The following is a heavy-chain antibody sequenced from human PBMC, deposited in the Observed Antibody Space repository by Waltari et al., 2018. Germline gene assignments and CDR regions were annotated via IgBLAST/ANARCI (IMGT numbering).Heavy chain of an antibody. CDR3: VRQVGTNWLDP. CDR1: GYTFTNYW. D-gene: IGHD1-26*01. J-gene: IGHJ5*02. CDR2: IYPGDSET. Sequence: DVQLVQSGAEVKKPGESLKISCQVSGYTFTNYWLGWVRQLPGKGLEWMGIIYPGDSETTYSPSFEVRVTISVDKSTSTTYLQWSSLKASDTAMYYCVRQVGTNWLDPWGQGTQVTVSS. V-gene: IGHV5-51*01.